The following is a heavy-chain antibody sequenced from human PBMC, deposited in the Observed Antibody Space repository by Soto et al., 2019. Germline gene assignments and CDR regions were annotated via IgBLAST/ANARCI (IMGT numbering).Heavy chain of an antibody. V-gene: IGHV1-2*02. CDR3: ARDVDADFRTDFDY. Sequence: ASVKVSCKASGYTFTGNYMHWVRQAPGQGFEWMGWINVNSGGTKYAASARGRFTISRDNAENSVYLEMDSLRAEDTALYYCARDVDADFRTDFDYWGRGTLVTVSS. CDR2: INVNSGGT. D-gene: IGHD4-17*01. J-gene: IGHJ4*02. CDR1: GYTFTGNY.